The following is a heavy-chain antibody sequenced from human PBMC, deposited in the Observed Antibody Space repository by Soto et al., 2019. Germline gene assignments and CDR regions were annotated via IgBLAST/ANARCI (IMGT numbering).Heavy chain of an antibody. CDR2: FFSDAER. Sequence: ESGPTLVNPTETLTLTCSVSGFSLTNGGMGVSWIRQPPGKALEWLAHFFSDAERSYSTSMQSRLNMYKDSSGSQVVLTMTNMAPADTATYFCARMDGDYNYYGLDVWGHGIAVTVSS. CDR1: GFSLTNGGMG. V-gene: IGHV2-26*01. CDR3: ARMDGDYNYYGLDV. D-gene: IGHD4-17*01. J-gene: IGHJ6*02.